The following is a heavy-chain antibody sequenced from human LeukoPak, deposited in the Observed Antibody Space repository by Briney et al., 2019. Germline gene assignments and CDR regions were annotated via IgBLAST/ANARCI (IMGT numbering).Heavy chain of an antibody. CDR2: IIPIFGTA. CDR3: ARRHENNYHHFDY. Sequence: GASVKVSCKASGGTFSSYAISWVRQAPGQGLEWMGGIIPIFGTANYAQKFQGRVTITADESTSTAYMELSSLRSEDTAVYYCARRHENNYHHFDYWGQGTLVTVSS. V-gene: IGHV1-69*13. D-gene: IGHD1-1*01. CDR1: GGTFSSYA. J-gene: IGHJ4*02.